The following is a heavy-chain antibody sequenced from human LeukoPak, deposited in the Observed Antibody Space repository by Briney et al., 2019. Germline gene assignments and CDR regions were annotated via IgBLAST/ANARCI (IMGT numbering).Heavy chain of an antibody. V-gene: IGHV3-30*18. CDR2: ISYDGTNK. Sequence: GRSLRLSCAASGFTFSNYDMHWVRQAPGKGLEWVAFISYDGTNKYYADSVKGRFTFSRDNSKYTLYLQMNSLRAEDTAVYYCAKGSSSGTVDYWGQGTRVAVSS. CDR1: GFTFSNYD. J-gene: IGHJ4*02. D-gene: IGHD3-22*01. CDR3: AKGSSSGTVDY.